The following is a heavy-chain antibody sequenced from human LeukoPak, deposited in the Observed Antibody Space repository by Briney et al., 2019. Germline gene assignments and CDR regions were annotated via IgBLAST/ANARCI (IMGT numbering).Heavy chain of an antibody. CDR3: ARVVVPAAKGWWFDP. Sequence: ASVKVSCKASGYTFTSYDINWVRQATGQGLEWMGWMNPNSGNTGYAQKFQGRVTITRSTSISTAYMELSSLRSEDTAVYYCARVVVPAAKGWWFDPWGQGTLVTVSS. J-gene: IGHJ5*02. D-gene: IGHD2-2*01. CDR2: MNPNSGNT. CDR1: GYTFTSYD. V-gene: IGHV1-8*03.